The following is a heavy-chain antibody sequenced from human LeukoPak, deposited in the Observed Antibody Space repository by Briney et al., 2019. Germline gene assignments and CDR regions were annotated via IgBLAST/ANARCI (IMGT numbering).Heavy chain of an antibody. V-gene: IGHV1-8*01. Sequence: GASVKVFCEASGYTYTSYDINWVRQATGQGREWMGWMNPNSGSTGYAQKFQGRVTMTRNTSISTAYMELSSLRSEDTAVYYCARTLNCSSTSCYKNYYGMDVWGQGTTVTVSS. D-gene: IGHD2-2*02. CDR1: GYTYTSYD. CDR2: MNPNSGST. CDR3: ARTLNCSSTSCYKNYYGMDV. J-gene: IGHJ6*02.